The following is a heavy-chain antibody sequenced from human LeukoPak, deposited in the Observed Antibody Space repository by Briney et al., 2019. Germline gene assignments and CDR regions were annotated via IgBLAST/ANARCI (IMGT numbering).Heavy chain of an antibody. CDR3: ATYRQVLLPFES. D-gene: IGHD2-8*02. V-gene: IGHV4-38-2*02. Sequence: SETLSLTCTVSGYSISSGYYWGWIRQSPGKGLEWIGTISHSGSTHYNPSLKSRVTISGDTSRNQFSLNLSSVTAADTAIYYCATYRQVLLPFESWGQGTLVTVSS. CDR2: ISHSGST. J-gene: IGHJ4*02. CDR1: GYSISSGYY.